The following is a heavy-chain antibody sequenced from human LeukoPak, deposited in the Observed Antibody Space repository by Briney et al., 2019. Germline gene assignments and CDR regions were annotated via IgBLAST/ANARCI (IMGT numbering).Heavy chain of an antibody. CDR1: GFTFSSYA. V-gene: IGHV3-23*01. J-gene: IGHJ4*02. Sequence: GGSLRLSCAASGFTFSSYAMSWGRQAPGKGLEWVSVISGSGGATSSADSVTGRFTISRDNSRNALYLQMNSLRAEDVAVYFCAKRGISEDRFFDYWGQGTLVTVSS. CDR3: AKRGISEDRFFDY. D-gene: IGHD2-15*01. CDR2: ISGSGGAT.